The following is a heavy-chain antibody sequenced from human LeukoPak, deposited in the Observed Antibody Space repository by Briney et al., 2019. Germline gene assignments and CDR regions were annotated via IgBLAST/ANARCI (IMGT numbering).Heavy chain of an antibody. J-gene: IGHJ4*02. D-gene: IGHD3-22*01. CDR1: GGSISSYY. V-gene: IGHV4-59*01. Sequence: SETLSLTCTVSGGSISSYYRSWVRQPPGKGLEWVGDIYYSGSTNYNPSLKSRVTISVDTSKNQFSLKLSSVTAADTAVYYCARASYSYDSSGYYYPYYFDYWGQGTLVTVSS. CDR2: IYYSGST. CDR3: ARASYSYDSSGYYYPYYFDY.